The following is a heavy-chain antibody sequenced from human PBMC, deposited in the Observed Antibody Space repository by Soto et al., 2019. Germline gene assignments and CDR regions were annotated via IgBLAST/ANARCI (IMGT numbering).Heavy chain of an antibody. V-gene: IGHV3-33*01. CDR2: IWNDGNGY. D-gene: IGHD6-13*01. Sequence: QVQLVESGGGVVQPGRSLRLSCAASGFTFNNYGMHWVRQAPGKGLEWVAVIWNDGNGYYYANSVKGRFTISRDNSKNTLYLQMSSLRVEDTAVYYCASRQISPPPRGAASARGGMDVWGQGTTVTVSS. CDR1: GFTFNNYG. CDR3: ASRQISPPPRGAASARGGMDV. J-gene: IGHJ6*02.